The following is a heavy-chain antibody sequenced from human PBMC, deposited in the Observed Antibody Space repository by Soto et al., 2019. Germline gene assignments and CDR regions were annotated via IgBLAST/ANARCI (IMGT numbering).Heavy chain of an antibody. D-gene: IGHD3-10*01. CDR3: ASGYAGFGDHGYYYGMDV. Sequence: GSLRLSCAASGFTFSSYWMHWVRQAPGKGLVWVSRINSDGSSTSYADSVKGRFTISRDNAKNTLYLQMNSLRAEDTAVYYCASGYAGFGDHGYYYGMDVWGQGTTVTVSS. V-gene: IGHV3-74*01. CDR2: INSDGSST. J-gene: IGHJ6*02. CDR1: GFTFSSYW.